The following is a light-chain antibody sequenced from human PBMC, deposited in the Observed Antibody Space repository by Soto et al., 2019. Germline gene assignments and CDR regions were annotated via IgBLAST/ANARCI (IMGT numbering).Light chain of an antibody. CDR2: YDV. CDR3: QVWDGSTHHLV. Sequence: SYELTQPPSVSVAPGRTAIITCGGSKVGSKSVHWYQQKPGQAPVLVIYYDVDRPSGIPERFSGSNSGDTATLTIASVEAGDEADYYCQVWDGSTHHLVFGGGTKLTGL. V-gene: IGLV3-21*04. J-gene: IGLJ3*02. CDR1: KVGSKS.